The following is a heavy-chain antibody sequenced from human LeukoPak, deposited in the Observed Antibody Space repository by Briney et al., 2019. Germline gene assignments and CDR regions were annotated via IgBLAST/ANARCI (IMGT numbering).Heavy chain of an antibody. CDR3: ARDKGDYYDSSDPFDY. J-gene: IGHJ4*02. CDR2: ISAYNGNT. CDR1: GYTFTIYG. Sequence: ASVKVSFKASGYTFTIYGISWVRQAPGQGLEWMGWISAYNGNTNYAQKLQGRVTMTTDTSTSTAYMELRSLRSDDTAVYYCARDKGDYYDSSDPFDYWGQGTLVTVSS. D-gene: IGHD3-22*01. V-gene: IGHV1-18*01.